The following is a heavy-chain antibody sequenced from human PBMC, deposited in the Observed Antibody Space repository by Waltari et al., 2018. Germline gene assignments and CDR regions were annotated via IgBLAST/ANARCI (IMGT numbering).Heavy chain of an antibody. V-gene: IGHV1-69*12. Sequence: QVQRVQSGAAVKKPGCSVKVSWKASGATCSSDAISWVRQAAGQGLEWMGVIIPIFGTANYAQKFQGSVTITADESTSTAYMELSSLRSEDTAVYYCARGLKTSQNIVIPPDYWGQGTLVTVSS. J-gene: IGHJ4*02. D-gene: IGHD3-16*02. CDR3: ARGLKTSQNIVIPPDY. CDR1: GATCSSDA. CDR2: IIPIFGTA.